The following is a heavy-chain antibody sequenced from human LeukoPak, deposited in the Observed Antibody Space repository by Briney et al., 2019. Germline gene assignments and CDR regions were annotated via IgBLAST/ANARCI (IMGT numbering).Heavy chain of an antibody. CDR3: AKNVMVKRYIDY. CDR1: GFILNNHA. V-gene: IGHV3-23*01. CDR2: ISGSGRTI. Sequence: GGSMRLSCAASGFILNNHAMSWVRQAPGKGLQWISVISGSGRTIEYEDSVKGRFTISRDNSKNTLSLQMNRLRVEDTAIYYCAKNVMVKRYIDYWGQGTLVTVSS. J-gene: IGHJ4*02. D-gene: IGHD5-18*01.